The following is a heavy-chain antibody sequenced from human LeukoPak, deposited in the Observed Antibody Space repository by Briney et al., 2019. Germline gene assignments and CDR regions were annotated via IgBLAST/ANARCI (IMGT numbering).Heavy chain of an antibody. CDR3: ARDLAMVRGVIMNFDY. V-gene: IGHV1-18*04. CDR2: ISAYNGNT. J-gene: IGHJ4*02. Sequence: ASVKVSCKASGYTFTSYYMHWVRQAPGQGLEWMGWISAYNGNTNYARKLQGRVTMTTDTSTSTAYMELRSLRSDDTAVYYCARDLAMVRGVIMNFDYWGQGTLVTVSS. D-gene: IGHD3-10*01. CDR1: GYTFTSYY.